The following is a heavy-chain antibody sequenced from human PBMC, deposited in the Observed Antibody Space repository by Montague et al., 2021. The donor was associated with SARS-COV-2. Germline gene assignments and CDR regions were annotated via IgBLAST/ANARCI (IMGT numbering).Heavy chain of an antibody. CDR2: VDWDDDK. CDR1: GFSLTTGGMC. D-gene: IGHD3-10*01. Sequence: PALVKPTQTLTLTCTFSGFSLTTGGMCVTWVRQPPGKALEWLAVVDWDDDKYYTSSLETRLAISKDTSRYQVVLTMTNMDPMDTGTYYCARIHGGTSGSFDYWGQGILVTVSS. V-gene: IGHV2-70*20. J-gene: IGHJ4*02. CDR3: ARIHGGTSGSFDY.